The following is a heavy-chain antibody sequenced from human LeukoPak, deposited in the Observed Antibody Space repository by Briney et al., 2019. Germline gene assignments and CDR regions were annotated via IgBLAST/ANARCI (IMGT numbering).Heavy chain of an antibody. Sequence: ASAKVSCKASGYTFTGYYMHWVRQAPGQGLEWMGWINPNSGGTNYAQKFQGRVTMTRDTSISTAYMELSRLRSDDTAVYYCARDPGASCSSTSCYLDYWGQGTLVTVSS. CDR2: INPNSGGT. V-gene: IGHV1-2*02. CDR1: GYTFTGYY. D-gene: IGHD2-2*01. J-gene: IGHJ4*02. CDR3: ARDPGASCSSTSCYLDY.